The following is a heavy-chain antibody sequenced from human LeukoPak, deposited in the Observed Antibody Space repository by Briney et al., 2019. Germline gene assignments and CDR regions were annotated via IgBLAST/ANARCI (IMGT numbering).Heavy chain of an antibody. V-gene: IGHV4-30-2*01. Sequence: SDTLSLTCTVSGGSSSGGGYYWSWIRQPPGKGLEWIGYIYHSGSTYYNPSLKSRVTISVDRSKNQFSLKLSSVTAADTAVYYCARVGDGEGAFDIWGQGTMVTVSS. CDR2: IYHSGST. CDR3: ARVGDGEGAFDI. D-gene: IGHD3-10*01. J-gene: IGHJ3*02. CDR1: GGSSSGGGYY.